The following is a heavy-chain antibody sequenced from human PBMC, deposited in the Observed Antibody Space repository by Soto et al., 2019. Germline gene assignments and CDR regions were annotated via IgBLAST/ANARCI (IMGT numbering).Heavy chain of an antibody. J-gene: IGHJ6*02. CDR1: GYSFTSYW. CDR2: IYPGDSDT. CDR3: ARLQSLKAAGMDV. Sequence: RGESLKISCKGSGYSFTSYWIGWVRQMPGKGLEWMGIIYPGDSDTRYSPSFQGQVTISADKSISTAYLQWSSLKASDTAMYYCARLQSLKAAGMDVWGQGTTVTVSS. D-gene: IGHD1-26*01. V-gene: IGHV5-51*01.